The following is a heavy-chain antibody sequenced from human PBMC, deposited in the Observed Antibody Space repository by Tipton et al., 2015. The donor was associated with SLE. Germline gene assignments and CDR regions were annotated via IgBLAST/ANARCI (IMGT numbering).Heavy chain of an antibody. V-gene: IGHV4-61*08. Sequence: TLSLTCTVSRGSISSGDYYWSWIRQPPGKGLEWIGYIYYSGSTNYNPSLKSRVTISVDTSKNQFSLKLSSVTAADTAVYYCARQPSESSGSYFDYWGQGTLVTVSS. J-gene: IGHJ4*02. CDR3: ARQPSESSGSYFDY. CDR2: IYYSGST. D-gene: IGHD1-26*01. CDR1: RGSISSGDYY.